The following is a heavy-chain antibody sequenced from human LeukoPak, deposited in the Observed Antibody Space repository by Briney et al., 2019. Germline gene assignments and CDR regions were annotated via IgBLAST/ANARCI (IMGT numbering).Heavy chain of an antibody. CDR2: INHSGST. CDR1: GGSFSGYY. Sequence: SETLSLTCAVYGGSFSGYYWSWIRQPPGKGLEWIGEINHSGSTNYNPSLKSRVTITVDTSKNQFSLKLSSVTAADTAVYYCARGTPFDYYGSGSYYFDYWGQGTLVTVSS. D-gene: IGHD3-10*01. CDR3: ARGTPFDYYGSGSYYFDY. V-gene: IGHV4-34*01. J-gene: IGHJ4*02.